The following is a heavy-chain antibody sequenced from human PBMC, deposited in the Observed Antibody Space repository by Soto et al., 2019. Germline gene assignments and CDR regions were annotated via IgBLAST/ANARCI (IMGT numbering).Heavy chain of an antibody. CDR1: GASIGTINW. CDR2: IHDSGST. D-gene: IGHD2-21*01. J-gene: IGHJ6*02. CDR3: AASCVGCGGFNYYGMDV. Sequence: SETLSLTCAVSGASIGTINWWSWVRQSPGKGLEWIGEIHDSGSTESNPSLKSRVTISLDKSKNQFSLNVSSVTAADTAVYYCAASCVGCGGFNYYGMDVWGQGTTVTVSS. V-gene: IGHV4-4*02.